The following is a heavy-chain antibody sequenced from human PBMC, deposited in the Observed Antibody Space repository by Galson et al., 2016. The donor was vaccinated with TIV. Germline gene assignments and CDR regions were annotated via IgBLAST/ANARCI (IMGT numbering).Heavy chain of an antibody. V-gene: IGHV3-23*01. D-gene: IGHD6-19*01. Sequence: SLRFSCAASGFTFSGYAMSWVRQAPGKGLEWVSVVTGRSRSTHYADSVRGRFTISRDNSRNTLSLQMNSLRVEDTAVYFCARTTPPPVSSNGWNDAFDFWGQGTIVTVSS. CDR2: VTGRSRST. CDR3: ARTTPPPVSSNGWNDAFDF. J-gene: IGHJ3*01. CDR1: GFTFSGYA.